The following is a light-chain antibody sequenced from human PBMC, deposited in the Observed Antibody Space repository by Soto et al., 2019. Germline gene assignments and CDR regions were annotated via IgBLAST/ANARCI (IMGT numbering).Light chain of an antibody. J-gene: IGLJ3*02. CDR2: SNN. V-gene: IGLV1-44*01. Sequence: QPVLTQSPSASGTPGQRVTISCSGSSSNIGKNIVNWYQQLPGTAPKLLIYSNNRRPSGVPDRFSGSKSGTTGSLAISGLQSEDEADYYCAVWDDSLNGWVFGGGTKLTVL. CDR3: AVWDDSLNGWV. CDR1: SSNIGKNI.